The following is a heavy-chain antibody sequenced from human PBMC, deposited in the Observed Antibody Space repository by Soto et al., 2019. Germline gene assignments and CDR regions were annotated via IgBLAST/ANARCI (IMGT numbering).Heavy chain of an antibody. V-gene: IGHV3-33*01. CDR1: GFPFISYG. J-gene: IGHJ5*02. CDR2: IWYDGSNK. Sequence: GSLNLSCASSGFPFISYGMHLGPQAPGPGLEWVAVIWYDGSNKYYADSVKGRFTISRDNSKNTLYLQMNSLRAEDTAVYYFARDSDVWSGYDTWFD. D-gene: IGHD3-3*01. CDR3: ARDSDVWSGYDTWFD.